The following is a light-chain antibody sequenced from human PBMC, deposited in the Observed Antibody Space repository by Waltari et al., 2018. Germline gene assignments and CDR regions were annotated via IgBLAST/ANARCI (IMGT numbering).Light chain of an antibody. V-gene: IGLV2-23*02. Sequence: QSALTQPASVSGSPGQSITISCTGTSSHVGGYTYFSWYQQHPGKAPKLRIYDVTKRPSGVSNRFSGSKSGNTASLTISGLQAEDEADYHCCSYAGSSTYVFVIGTKVTVL. CDR2: DVT. CDR3: CSYAGSSTYV. CDR1: SSHVGGYTY. J-gene: IGLJ1*01.